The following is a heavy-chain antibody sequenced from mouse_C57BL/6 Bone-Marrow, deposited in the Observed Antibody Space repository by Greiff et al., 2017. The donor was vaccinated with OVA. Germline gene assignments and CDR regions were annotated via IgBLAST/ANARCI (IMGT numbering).Heavy chain of an antibody. V-gene: IGHV5-17*01. CDR1: GFTFSDYG. CDR2: ISSGSSTI. Sequence: DVKLQESGGGLVKPGGSLKLSCAASGFTFSDYGMHWVRQAPEKGLEWVAYISSGSSTIYYADTVKGRFTISRDNAKNTLFLQMTSLRSEDTAMYYCARPGITTVVDYYAMDYWGQGTSVTVSS. J-gene: IGHJ4*01. D-gene: IGHD1-1*01. CDR3: ARPGITTVVDYYAMDY.